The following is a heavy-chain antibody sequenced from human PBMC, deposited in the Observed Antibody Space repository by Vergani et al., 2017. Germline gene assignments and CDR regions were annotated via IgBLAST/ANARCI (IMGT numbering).Heavy chain of an antibody. J-gene: IGHJ5*02. CDR3: ARANYDSRGGSWFDP. D-gene: IGHD3-22*01. CDR1: GGSISSGSYY. Sequence: QVQLQESGPGLVKPSQTLSLTCTVSGGSISSGSYYWSWIRQPAGKGLEWIGRIYTSGSTNYNPSLKSRVTISVDRSKNQFSLKLSSVTAADTAVYYCARANYDSRGGSWFDPWGQGTLVTVSS. V-gene: IGHV4-61*02. CDR2: IYTSGST.